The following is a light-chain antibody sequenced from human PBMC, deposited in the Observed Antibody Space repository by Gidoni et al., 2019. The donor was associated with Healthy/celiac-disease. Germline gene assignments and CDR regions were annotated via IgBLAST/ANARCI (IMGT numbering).Light chain of an antibody. CDR2: GAS. Sequence: EIVLTQSPGILSLSTGERATLSCRASQSVSSSYLAWYQQKPGQAPRLLIYGASSRATGIPDRFSVSGAGTDFTLTISRLEPEDFAVYYCQQYGSSPRRLTFGGGTKVEIK. V-gene: IGKV3-20*01. J-gene: IGKJ4*01. CDR3: QQYGSSPRRLT. CDR1: QSVSSSY.